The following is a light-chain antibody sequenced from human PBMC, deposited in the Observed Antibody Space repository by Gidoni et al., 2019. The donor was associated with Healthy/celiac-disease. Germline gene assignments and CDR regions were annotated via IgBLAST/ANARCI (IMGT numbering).Light chain of an antibody. CDR2: AAS. Sequence: DIQMTKSPSSLSASEGDRVTITCRASQSISSYLNWYQQKPGKDPKLLIYAASSLQSGVPSRFSGSGSGTDFTLTISSLQPEDFATYYCQQSYSTPRTFGQGTKVEIK. J-gene: IGKJ1*01. CDR3: QQSYSTPRT. V-gene: IGKV1-39*01. CDR1: QSISSY.